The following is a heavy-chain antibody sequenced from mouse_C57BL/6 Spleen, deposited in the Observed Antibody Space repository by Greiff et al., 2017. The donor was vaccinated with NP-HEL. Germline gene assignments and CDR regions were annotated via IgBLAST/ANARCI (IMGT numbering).Heavy chain of an antibody. CDR1: GFTFSSYA. Sequence: EVHLVESGEGLVKPGGSLKLSCAASGFTFSSYAMSWVRQTPEKRLEWVAYISSGGDYIYYADTVKGRFTISRDNARNTLYLQLSSLKSEDTAMYYCTRDYDLFAYWGRGTLVTVSA. D-gene: IGHD2-4*01. CDR3: TRDYDLFAY. J-gene: IGHJ3*01. V-gene: IGHV5-9-1*02. CDR2: ISSGGDYI.